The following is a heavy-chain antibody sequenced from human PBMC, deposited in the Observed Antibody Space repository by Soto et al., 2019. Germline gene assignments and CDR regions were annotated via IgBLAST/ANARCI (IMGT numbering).Heavy chain of an antibody. V-gene: IGHV5-51*01. D-gene: IGHD6-13*01. CDR3: ARSPRSSPYFDY. CDR1: GYTFSNFW. CDR2: IYPGDHET. Sequence: GESLKISCQSSGYTFSNFWIGWVRQLPGKGLEWMGSIYPGDHETRYSPSFHGKVTISADRSINTAYLQWNSREASDTAFYFCARSPRSSPYFDYWGQGALVTVSS. J-gene: IGHJ4*02.